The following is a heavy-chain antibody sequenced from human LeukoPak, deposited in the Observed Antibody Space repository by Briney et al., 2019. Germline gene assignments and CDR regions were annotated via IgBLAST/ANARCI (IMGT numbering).Heavy chain of an antibody. Sequence: ASVKVSCKASGYTFTSYGISWVRQAPGQGLEWMGWISAYKGNTNYAQKLQGRVTMTTDTSTSTAYMELRSLRSDDTAVYYCARDAEVCSSTSCYRYYYYGMDVWGQGTTVTVSS. D-gene: IGHD2-2*02. J-gene: IGHJ6*02. CDR3: ARDAEVCSSTSCYRYYYYGMDV. CDR2: ISAYKGNT. V-gene: IGHV1-18*01. CDR1: GYTFTSYG.